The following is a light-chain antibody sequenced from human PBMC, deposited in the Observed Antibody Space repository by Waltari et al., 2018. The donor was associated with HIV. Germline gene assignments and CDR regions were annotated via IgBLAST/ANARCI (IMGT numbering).Light chain of an antibody. CDR2: KAS. CDR1: QSFSGW. Sequence: DNQMTQYPSSLSASVGGRITIPCRASQSFSGWLAWYQQKPGKAPKLLFYKASSLESGVPSRFSGSGSGTEFTLTISSLQPDDFAAYYCQHYGTFRTFGQGTKVAIK. J-gene: IGKJ1*01. CDR3: QHYGTFRT. V-gene: IGKV1-5*03.